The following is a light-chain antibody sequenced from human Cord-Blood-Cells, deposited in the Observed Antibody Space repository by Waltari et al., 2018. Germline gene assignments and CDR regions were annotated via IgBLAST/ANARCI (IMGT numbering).Light chain of an antibody. V-gene: IGKV1-8*01. CDR3: RQYYSYPWT. CDR2: AVS. J-gene: IGKJ1*01. CDR1: QVISTY. Sequence: AIRLTQSPSSFSASTGARVTITCRASQVISTYLAWYQQKPGKAPKLLIYAVSTCPSGVPSRFSGSGSGTDFTLNISCLQSEDFATNYCRQYYSYPWTFGQATKVEIK.